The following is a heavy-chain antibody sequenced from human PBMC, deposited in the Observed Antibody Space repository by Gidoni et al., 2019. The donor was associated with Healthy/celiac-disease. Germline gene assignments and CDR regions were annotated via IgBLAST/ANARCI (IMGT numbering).Heavy chain of an antibody. CDR2: SDHSGST. CDR1: GGSLRSSNW. D-gene: IGHD6-19*01. CDR3: AREAGIAGAGNFDY. J-gene: IGHJ4*02. Sequence: QVQLQASGPGPVTPSGSLSLTCAVSGGSLRSSNWWRWVRQPPGKGLAWIGESDHSGSTNYNTSLKRRVTIAADKAKNQFSPELSAVTAADTAVYYWAREAGIAGAGNFDYWGQGTLVTVSS. V-gene: IGHV4-4*02.